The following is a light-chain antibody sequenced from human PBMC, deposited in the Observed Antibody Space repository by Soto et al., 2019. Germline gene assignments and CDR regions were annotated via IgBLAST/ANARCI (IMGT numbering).Light chain of an antibody. V-gene: IGLV2-23*01. J-gene: IGLJ2*01. CDR1: SSDVGSYNL. Sequence: QSALTQPASVSGSPGQSITISCTGTSSDVGSYNLVSWYQQHPGKAPKLMIYEDIERPSGVSNRVSGSKSGNTASLTISGLQTEDVADYYCCSYAGGTSVVFGGGTKLTVL. CDR3: CSYAGGTSVV. CDR2: EDI.